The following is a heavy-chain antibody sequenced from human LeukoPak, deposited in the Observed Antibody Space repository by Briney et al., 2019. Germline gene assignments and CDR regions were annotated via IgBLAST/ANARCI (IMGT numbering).Heavy chain of an antibody. J-gene: IGHJ5*02. V-gene: IGHV4-61*01. CDR3: ARGQGLWFGELHWFDP. CDR1: GGSVSSGTYY. CDR2: IYYSGST. D-gene: IGHD3-10*01. Sequence: PSETLSLTCTVSGGSVSSGTYYWSWIRQPPGKGLEWIGYIYYSGSTNYNPSLKSRVTISVDTSKNQFSLKLSSVTAADTAVYYCARGQGLWFGELHWFDPWGQGTLVTVSS.